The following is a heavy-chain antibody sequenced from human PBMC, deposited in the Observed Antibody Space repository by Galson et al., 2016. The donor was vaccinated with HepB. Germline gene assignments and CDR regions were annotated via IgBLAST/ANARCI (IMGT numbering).Heavy chain of an antibody. CDR1: GFTFSRYA. D-gene: IGHD6-13*01. Sequence: SLRLSCAGSGFTFSRYAMLWVRQAPGKGLEYVSSISSKGGSTYYADSMKGRLSISRDNSKNTLYLQMSGRRGEDTAVYYCVKGPKEQPDNWLDPWGQGTLVTVSS. CDR3: VKGPKEQPDNWLDP. CDR2: ISSKGGST. J-gene: IGHJ5*02. V-gene: IGHV3-64D*06.